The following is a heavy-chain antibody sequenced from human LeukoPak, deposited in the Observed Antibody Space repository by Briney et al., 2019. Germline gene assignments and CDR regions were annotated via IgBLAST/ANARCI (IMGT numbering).Heavy chain of an antibody. CDR1: DFSFSTHK. V-gene: IGHV3-30-3*01. Sequence: GGSLRLSCAASDFSFSTHKMNWVRQAPGKGLEWVAVISYDGTKIYYADSAKGRFTISRDNSKNMVYLQMNSLRAEDTALYYCARDSVKLPGISYFDNWGQGTLVTVSS. CDR2: ISYDGTKI. CDR3: ARDSVKLPGISYFDN. J-gene: IGHJ1*01. D-gene: IGHD3-3*02.